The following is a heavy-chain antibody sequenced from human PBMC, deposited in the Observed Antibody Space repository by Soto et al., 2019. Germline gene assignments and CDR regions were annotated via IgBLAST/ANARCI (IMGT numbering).Heavy chain of an antibody. CDR1: GYTFTSYG. CDR2: ISPNSGNT. J-gene: IGHJ4*02. V-gene: IGHV1-18*01. CDR3: ASQPPFSYGDYVTYFFDY. Sequence: QVQLVQSGGEVKKPGASVKVSCKASGYTFTSYGINWVRQAPGQGLEWMGWISPNSGNTNYAQRLQGRVTMTADTSPGTAYMELRSLRSDDTAVYYCASQPPFSYGDYVTYFFDYWGQGTLVTVSS. D-gene: IGHD4-17*01.